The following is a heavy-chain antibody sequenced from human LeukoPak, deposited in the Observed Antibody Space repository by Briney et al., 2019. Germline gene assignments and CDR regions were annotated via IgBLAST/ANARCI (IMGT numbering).Heavy chain of an antibody. CDR3: ARVHYDYVWGSSRPFDY. D-gene: IGHD3-16*02. CDR2: ISAYNGNT. V-gene: IGHV1-18*01. J-gene: IGHJ4*02. Sequence: ASVKVSCKASGYTFTSYGISWVRQAPGQGLEWMGWISAYNGNTNYAQNLQGRVTMTTDTSTSTAYMELRSLRSDDTAVYYCARVHYDYVWGSSRPFDYWGQGTLVTVSS. CDR1: GYTFTSYG.